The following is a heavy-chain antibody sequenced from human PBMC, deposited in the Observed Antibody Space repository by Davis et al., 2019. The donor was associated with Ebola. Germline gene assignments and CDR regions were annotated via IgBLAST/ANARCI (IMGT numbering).Heavy chain of an antibody. CDR1: GFTFSSYS. CDR3: TKGQGYFLDY. J-gene: IGHJ4*02. D-gene: IGHD6-13*01. CDR2: ISDNNDDT. Sequence: GESLKISCAASGFTFSSYSMSWVRQAPGKGLEWVSSISDNNDDTYYADSVKGQFTFSRDNSKNTLYLQMDTLRVEDTALYYCTKGQGYFLDYWGQGTLVTVSS. V-gene: IGHV3-23*01.